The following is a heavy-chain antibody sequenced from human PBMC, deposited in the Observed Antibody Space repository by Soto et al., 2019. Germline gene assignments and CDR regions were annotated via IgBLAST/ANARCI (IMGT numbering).Heavy chain of an antibody. J-gene: IGHJ4*02. CDR1: GGTFSNYA. CDR2: IIPIFITP. D-gene: IGHD6-13*01. V-gene: IGHV1-69*01. Sequence: QVQLVQSGAEVTKPGSSVKVSCKASGGTFSNYAISWVRQAPGQGLEWMGGIIPIFITPNYAHEFRGRVTITADESTSTAYMELSSLRDEDTAVYYCARGPEYSSSWYFVDWGPGTLVTVSA. CDR3: ARGPEYSSSWYFVD.